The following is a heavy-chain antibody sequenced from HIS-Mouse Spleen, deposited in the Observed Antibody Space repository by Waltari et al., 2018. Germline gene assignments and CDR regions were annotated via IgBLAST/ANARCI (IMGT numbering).Heavy chain of an antibody. J-gene: IGHJ4*02. CDR3: ARSKGYCSSTSCYYFDY. D-gene: IGHD2-2*01. CDR2: INHSGST. CDR1: GVSFRCYY. V-gene: IGHV4-34*01. Sequence: QVQLQQWGAGLLKPSETLSLTCAVYGVSFRCYYWTWIRQPPGKGLEWIGEINHSGSTNYNPSLKSRVTISVDTSKNQFSLKLSSVTAADTAVYYCARSKGYCSSTSCYYFDYWGQGTLVTVSS.